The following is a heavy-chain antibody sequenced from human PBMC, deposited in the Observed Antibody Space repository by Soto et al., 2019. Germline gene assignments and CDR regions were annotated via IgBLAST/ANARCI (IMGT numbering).Heavy chain of an antibody. CDR3: ARTVLGPDLLADSFVDYYCYMDV. V-gene: IGHV4-59*08. D-gene: IGHD3-9*01. CDR1: GGFTSNFY. J-gene: IGHJ6*03. CDR2: VYYTGST. Sequence: PSENLPLPYTVSGGFTSNFYWILIRQPPGKGLEWIGYVYYTGSTSYNPSLKRRVTFSADSSRGQFSLRLNSVTAADTAVYYCARTVLGPDLLADSFVDYYCYMDVWGQGTTVTVSS.